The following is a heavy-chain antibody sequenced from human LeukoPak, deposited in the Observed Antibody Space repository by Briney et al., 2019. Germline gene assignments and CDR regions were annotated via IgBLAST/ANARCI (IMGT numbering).Heavy chain of an antibody. D-gene: IGHD1-26*01. V-gene: IGHV3-13*04. CDR1: GFTFSNYD. CDR2: IGTAGDT. CDR3: ARGANTHFDY. J-gene: IGHJ4*02. Sequence: PGGSLRLSCAASGFTFSNYDMHWVRQATGKGLEWDSAIGTAGDTYYPGSVRGRFTMSRENAKNSLYLQMNSLTAGDTAVYYCARGANTHFDYWGQGILVTVSS.